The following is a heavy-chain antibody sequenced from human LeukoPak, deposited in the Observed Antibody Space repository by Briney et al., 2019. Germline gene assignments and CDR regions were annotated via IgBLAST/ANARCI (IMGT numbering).Heavy chain of an antibody. V-gene: IGHV4-59*01. Sequence: PSETLSLTCTVSGGSISSYYWSWIRQPPGKGLEWIGYIYYSGGTNYNPSLKSRVTISVDTSKNQFSLKLSSVTAADTAVYYCARDLGSGIDYWGQGTLVTVSS. CDR3: ARDLGSGIDY. J-gene: IGHJ4*02. CDR2: IYYSGGT. CDR1: GGSISSYY. D-gene: IGHD6-19*01.